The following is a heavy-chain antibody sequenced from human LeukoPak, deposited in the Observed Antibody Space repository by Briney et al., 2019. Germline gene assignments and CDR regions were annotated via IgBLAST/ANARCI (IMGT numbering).Heavy chain of an antibody. J-gene: IGHJ6*03. CDR2: IYPGDSDT. Sequence: GESLKISCKGSGYSFTSYWIGWVRQMPGKGLEWMGIIYPGDSDTRYSPSFQGQVTISADKSISTAYLQWSSLKASDTAMYYCARHVLDTAMANTYYYYYYYMDVWGKGTTVTVSS. CDR3: ARHVLDTAMANTYYYYYYYMDV. V-gene: IGHV5-51*01. D-gene: IGHD5-18*01. CDR1: GYSFTSYW.